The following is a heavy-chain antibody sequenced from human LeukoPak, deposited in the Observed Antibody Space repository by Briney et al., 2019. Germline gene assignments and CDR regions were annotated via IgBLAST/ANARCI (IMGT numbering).Heavy chain of an antibody. J-gene: IGHJ4*02. D-gene: IGHD6-19*01. V-gene: IGHV3-23*01. CDR3: VSNYHRSGSYTGIDY. Sequence: GGCLRLSCAASGFTFSSDAMNWGRQAPGEGGGWGSSISGSGGNTYHADSVKARFTISRDNSNNTLYVQMNSLSAEDTAVYYCVSNYHRSGSYTGIDYWGQGTLVTVSS. CDR1: GFTFSSDA. CDR2: ISGSGGNT.